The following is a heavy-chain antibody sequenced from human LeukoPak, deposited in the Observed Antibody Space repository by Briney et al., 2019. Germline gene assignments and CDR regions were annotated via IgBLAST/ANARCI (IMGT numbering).Heavy chain of an antibody. CDR1: GGSISSGGYY. Sequence: PSETLSLTCTVSGGSISSGGYYWSWIRQHPGKGLEWIGYIYYSGSTYYNPSLKSRVTISVDTSKSQFSLKLSSVTAADTAVYYCARRGSGSSLSFDPWGQGTLVTVSS. CDR3: ARRGSGSSLSFDP. V-gene: IGHV4-31*03. D-gene: IGHD3-10*01. CDR2: IYYSGST. J-gene: IGHJ5*02.